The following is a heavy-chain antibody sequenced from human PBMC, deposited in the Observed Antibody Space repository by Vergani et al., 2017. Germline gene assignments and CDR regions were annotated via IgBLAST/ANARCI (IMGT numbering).Heavy chain of an antibody. CDR3: SRGRGYSFGYSDY. V-gene: IGHV3-49*04. D-gene: IGHD5-18*01. Sequence: EVQLVESGGGLVPPGRSLRLSCAASGFSFGDYAMTWVRQAPGKGLEWVAFIRNKAYGETTEYAASVKGRFTISRDDSKRLAYLQLSGLKPEDTAVYFCSRGRGYSFGYSDYWGQGTLVTVSS. CDR2: IRNKAYGETT. J-gene: IGHJ4*02. CDR1: GFSFGDYA.